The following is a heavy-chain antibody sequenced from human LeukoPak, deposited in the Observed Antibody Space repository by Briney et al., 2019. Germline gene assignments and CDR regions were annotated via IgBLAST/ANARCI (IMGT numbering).Heavy chain of an antibody. D-gene: IGHD5-18*01. CDR2: ISYDGSNK. V-gene: IGHV3-30*03. J-gene: IGHJ4*02. CDR1: GFTVSSYG. CDR3: ARDWGYSYGRGLYFDY. Sequence: GGSLRLSCAASGFTVSSYGMHWVRQAPGKGLEWVAVISYDGSNKYYADSVKGRFTISRDNSKNTLYLQMNSLRAEDTAVYYCARDWGYSYGRGLYFDYWGQGTLVTVSS.